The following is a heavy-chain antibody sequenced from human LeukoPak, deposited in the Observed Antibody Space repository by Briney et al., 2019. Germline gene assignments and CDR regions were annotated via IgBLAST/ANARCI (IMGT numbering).Heavy chain of an antibody. CDR1: GXSISSYY. J-gene: IGHJ4*02. CDR3: ARGAPGGNDYGDY. V-gene: IGHV4-59*01. Sequence: PSETLSLTCTVSGXSISSYYGSWIRQPPGKGLEWIGYIFHSGSTNYNPSLKSRVTISADTSKNQLSLKLSSVTAADTAVYYCARGAPGGNDYGDYWGQGTLVTVSS. CDR2: IFHSGST.